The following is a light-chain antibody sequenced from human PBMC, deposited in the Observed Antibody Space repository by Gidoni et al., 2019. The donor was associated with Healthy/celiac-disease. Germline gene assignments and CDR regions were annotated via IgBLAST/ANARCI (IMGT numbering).Light chain of an antibody. CDR2: EVS. CDR3: SSYTSSSTWV. V-gene: IGLV2-14*01. J-gene: IGLJ3*02. Sequence: QSAPTQPASVSGSPGQSNTISCTGTSSDVVGYNYVSWYQQHPGKAPKLMIDEVSNRPAGVSNRFSGSKSGNTASLTISGLQAEDEADYYCSSYTSSSTWVFGGGTKLTVL. CDR1: SSDVVGYNY.